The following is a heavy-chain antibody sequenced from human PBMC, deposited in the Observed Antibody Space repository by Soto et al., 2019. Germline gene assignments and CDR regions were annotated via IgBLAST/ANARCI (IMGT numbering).Heavy chain of an antibody. J-gene: IGHJ4*02. CDR1: GGSISSYY. D-gene: IGHD3-9*01. CDR2: IYYSGST. V-gene: IGHV4-59*08. Sequence: PSETLSLTCTVSGGSISSYYWSWIRQPPGKGQEWIGYIYYSGSTNYNPSLKSRVTISVDTSKNQFSLKLSSVTAADTTVYYCARTTLRYFDWLLSPLQFDYWGQGTLVTVSS. CDR3: ARTTLRYFDWLLSPLQFDY.